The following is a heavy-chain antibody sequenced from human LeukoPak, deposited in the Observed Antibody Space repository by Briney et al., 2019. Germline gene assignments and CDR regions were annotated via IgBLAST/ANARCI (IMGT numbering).Heavy chain of an antibody. CDR2: ISTSSSYI. V-gene: IGHV3-21*01. CDR1: GFTFSGYS. D-gene: IGHD2-15*01. CDR3: ARDSGLWSSEYYFDY. J-gene: IGHJ4*02. Sequence: GGSLRLSCAASGFTFSGYSMNWVRQAPGEGLEWVSSISTSSSYIYYADSVKGRFTISRDNAKNSLYLQMNSLRAEDTAVYYCARDSGLWSSEYYFDYWGQGTLVTVSS.